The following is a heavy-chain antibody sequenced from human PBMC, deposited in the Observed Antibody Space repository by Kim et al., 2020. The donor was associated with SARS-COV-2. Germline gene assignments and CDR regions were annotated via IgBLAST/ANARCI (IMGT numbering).Heavy chain of an antibody. CDR1: GFTFSSYA. D-gene: IGHD2-15*01. J-gene: IGHJ4*02. Sequence: GGSLRLSCAASGFTFSSYAMSWVRQAPGKGLEWVSAISGSGGITYYADSVKARFTISRDNSKSTLYLQMNSLRVEDTAVYYCATDRTTLVLVWGFAYWGQGNLVTVSS. CDR2: ISGSGGIT. CDR3: ATDRTTLVLVWGFAY. V-gene: IGHV3-23*01.